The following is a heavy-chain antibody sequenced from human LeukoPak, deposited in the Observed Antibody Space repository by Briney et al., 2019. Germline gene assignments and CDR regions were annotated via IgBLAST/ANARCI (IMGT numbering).Heavy chain of an antibody. CDR1: GYTFTGYY. Sequence: GASVKVSCKVSGYTFTGYYMHWVRQAPGQGLEWMGWINPNSGGTNYAQKFQGRVTMTRDTSSTAYMELRRVRSDDTAVYYCARDSVGGFDYWGQGTLVTVSS. CDR2: INPNSGGT. J-gene: IGHJ4*02. CDR3: ARDSVGGFDY. D-gene: IGHD1-26*01. V-gene: IGHV1-2*02.